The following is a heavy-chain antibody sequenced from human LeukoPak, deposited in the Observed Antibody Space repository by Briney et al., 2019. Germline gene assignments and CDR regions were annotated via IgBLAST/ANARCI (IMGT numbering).Heavy chain of an antibody. CDR3: ARLILGSGKFDY. V-gene: IGHV1-2*02. Sequence: ASVKVSCKASGYTFTGYYMHWVRQAPGQGLEWMGWINPNSGGTNYAQKFQGRVTMTRDTSISTAYMELSRLRSDDTAVYYCARLILGSGKFDYWGQGTLGTVSS. D-gene: IGHD3-10*01. CDR1: GYTFTGYY. J-gene: IGHJ4*02. CDR2: INPNSGGT.